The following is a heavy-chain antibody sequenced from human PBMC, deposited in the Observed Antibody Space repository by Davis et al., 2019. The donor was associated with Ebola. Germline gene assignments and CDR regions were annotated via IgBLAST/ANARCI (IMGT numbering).Heavy chain of an antibody. CDR1: GGSFSGYY. CDR2: VNHSGST. CDR3: RGGGYCSSTSCYNRRHYYYYYYMDV. D-gene: IGHD2-2*02. V-gene: IGHV4-34*01. Sequence: SETLSLTCAVYGGSFSGYYWTWIRQPPGKGLEWVGEVNHSGSTNYNPSLKSRVTISVDTSKNQFSLKLSSVTAADTAVYYCRGGGYCSSTSCYNRRHYYYYYYMDVWGKGTTVTVSS. J-gene: IGHJ6*03.